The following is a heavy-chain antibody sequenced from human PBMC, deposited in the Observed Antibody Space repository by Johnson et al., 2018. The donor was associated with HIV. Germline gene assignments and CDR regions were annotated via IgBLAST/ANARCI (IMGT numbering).Heavy chain of an antibody. Sequence: VQLVESGGGLVQPGRSLRLSCAASGFTFDDYAMHWVRQAPGKGLEWVSGINWNGGSTGYADSVKGRFTISRDDAKNSLYLQMNSLRAEDTALYYCTRARYSSSWYNGDAFDIWGQGTMVTVSS. D-gene: IGHD6-13*01. CDR1: GFTFDDYA. V-gene: IGHV3-9*01. J-gene: IGHJ3*02. CDR2: INWNGGST. CDR3: TRARYSSSWYNGDAFDI.